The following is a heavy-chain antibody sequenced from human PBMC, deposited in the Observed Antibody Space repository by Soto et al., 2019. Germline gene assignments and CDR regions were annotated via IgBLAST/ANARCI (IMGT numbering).Heavy chain of an antibody. J-gene: IGHJ5*02. Sequence: ASVKVSCKASGGTFSSYAISWVRQAPGQGLEWMGGIIPIFGTANYAQKFQGRVTITADESTSTAYMELSSLRSEDTAVYYCARNRVQQQLVPGYFWFDPWGQGTLVTVSS. CDR1: GGTFSSYA. V-gene: IGHV1-69*13. D-gene: IGHD6-13*01. CDR2: IIPIFGTA. CDR3: ARNRVQQQLVPGYFWFDP.